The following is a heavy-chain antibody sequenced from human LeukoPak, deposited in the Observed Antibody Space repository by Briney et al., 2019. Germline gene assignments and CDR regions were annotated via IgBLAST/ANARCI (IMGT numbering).Heavy chain of an antibody. J-gene: IGHJ4*02. CDR2: IYTSGST. CDR1: GGSISSYY. V-gene: IGHV4-4*07. D-gene: IGHD3-22*01. Sequence: SETLSLTCTVSGGSISSYYWSWIRQPAGKGLEWIGRIYTSGSTNYDPSLKSRVTMSVDTSKNQFSLKLSSVTAADTAVYYCARGEYYYDSSGYYYVFDYWGQGTLVTVSS. CDR3: ARGEYYYDSSGYYYVFDY.